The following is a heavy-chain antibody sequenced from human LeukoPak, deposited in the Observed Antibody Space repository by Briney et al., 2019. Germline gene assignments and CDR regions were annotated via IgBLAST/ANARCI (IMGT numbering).Heavy chain of an antibody. Sequence: GGSLRLSCAASGFIFSSYAMSWVRQAPGKGLEWVSAISGSGGSTYYADSVKGRFTISRDNSKNTLYPQMNSLRAEDTAVYYCAKDPLVNSQEYFDYWGQGTLVTVSS. J-gene: IGHJ4*02. CDR1: GFIFSSYA. V-gene: IGHV3-23*01. CDR2: ISGSGGST. D-gene: IGHD2/OR15-2a*01. CDR3: AKDPLVNSQEYFDY.